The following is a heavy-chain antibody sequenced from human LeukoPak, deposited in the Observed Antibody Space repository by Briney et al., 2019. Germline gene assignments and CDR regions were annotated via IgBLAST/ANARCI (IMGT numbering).Heavy chain of an antibody. CDR2: IYYSGST. CDR1: GGSISSGGYY. V-gene: IGHV4-31*03. J-gene: IGHJ4*02. CDR3: ARGPWYYFDY. Sequence: SETLSLTCTVSGGSISSGGYYWSWIRQHPGKGLEWIGYIYYSGSTYYNPSLKSRVTISVGTSKNQFSLKLSSVTAADTAVYYCARGPWYYFDYWGQGTLVTVSS.